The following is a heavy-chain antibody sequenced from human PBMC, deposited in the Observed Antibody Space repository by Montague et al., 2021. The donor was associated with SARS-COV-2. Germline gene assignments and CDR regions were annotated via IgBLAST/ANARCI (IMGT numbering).Heavy chain of an antibody. CDR2: IFHSGIN. CDR1: GGSISSYY. CDR3: ARTAYNWNDWFDP. Sequence: SETLSLTCSVSGGSISSYYWSWIRQSPGKGLEWIGYIFHSGINDYNPSLKSRGTISVDMSKNQFSLQLNSVTAADSAVYYCARTAYNWNDWFDPWGQGTLVTVSS. J-gene: IGHJ5*02. D-gene: IGHD1-20*01. V-gene: IGHV4-59*13.